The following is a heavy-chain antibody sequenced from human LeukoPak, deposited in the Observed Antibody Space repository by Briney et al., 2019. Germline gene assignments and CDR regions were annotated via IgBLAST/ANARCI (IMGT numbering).Heavy chain of an antibody. CDR1: GYTFTSFD. CDR3: ARFQTIDGYTQYYFDY. J-gene: IGHJ4*02. V-gene: IGHV1-8*01. D-gene: IGHD5-24*01. CDR2: MNPNSGNT. Sequence: GASVKVSCKASGYTFTSFDINWVRQATGQGLEWMGWMNPNSGNTGYAQKFQGRVTMTRNPSISTAYMELSSLRSEDTAVYYCARFQTIDGYTQYYFDYGGQGTLPTASS.